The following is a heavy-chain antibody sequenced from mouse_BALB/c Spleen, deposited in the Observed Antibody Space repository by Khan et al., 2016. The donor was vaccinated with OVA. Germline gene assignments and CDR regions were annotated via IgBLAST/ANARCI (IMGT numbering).Heavy chain of an antibody. Sequence: QVQLKQSGAELARPGASVKMSCKASGYTFTSYTIHWIKQRPGQGLEWIGYINPSSGYTNYNQKFKDKATLTADKSSTTAYMQLSSLTSDYSAVYYCARYGAYYRNDGWFAYWGQGTLVSVSA. CDR1: GYTFTSYT. V-gene: IGHV1-4*01. CDR3: ARYGAYYRNDGWFAY. J-gene: IGHJ3*01. CDR2: INPSSGYT. D-gene: IGHD2-14*01.